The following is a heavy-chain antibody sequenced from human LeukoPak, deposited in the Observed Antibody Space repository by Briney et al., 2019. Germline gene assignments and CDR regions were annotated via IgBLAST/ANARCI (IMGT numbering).Heavy chain of an antibody. CDR1: GGSISSRSYY. V-gene: IGHV4-61*01. CDR3: ARGTYDILTGYYSFDYFDY. D-gene: IGHD3-9*01. J-gene: IGHJ4*02. CDR2: IYYSGST. Sequence: PSETLSLTCTVSGGSISSRSYYWSWIRQPPGKGLEWIGYIYYSGSTNYNPSLKSRVTISVDTSKNQFSLKLSSVTAADTAVYYCARGTYDILTGYYSFDYFDYWGQGTLVTVSS.